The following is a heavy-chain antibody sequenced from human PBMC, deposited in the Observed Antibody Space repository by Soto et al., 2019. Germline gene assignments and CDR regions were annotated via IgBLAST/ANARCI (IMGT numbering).Heavy chain of an antibody. J-gene: IGHJ6*02. D-gene: IGHD2-15*01. CDR1: GFTFSSYA. V-gene: IGHV3-30-3*01. Sequence: SLRLSCAASGFTFSSYAMHWVRQAPGKGLEWVAVISYDGSNKYYADSVKGRFTISRDNSKNTLYLQMNSLRAEDTAVYYCARVQRPYAATLRNGMDVWGQGTTVTVSS. CDR2: ISYDGSNK. CDR3: ARVQRPYAATLRNGMDV.